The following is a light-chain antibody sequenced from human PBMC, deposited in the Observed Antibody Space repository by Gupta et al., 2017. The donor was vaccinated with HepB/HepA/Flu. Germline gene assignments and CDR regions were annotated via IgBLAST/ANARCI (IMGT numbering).Light chain of an antibody. CDR2: QDT. V-gene: IGLV3-1*01. Sequence: SYELTQPPSVSVSSGQTASITCSGDKLGDKYACWYQQKPGQSPVLVIYQDTKRPSGIPERFSGSNSGNTATLTISGTQAVDEADYYCQAWDSTTTLVFGTGTKVTVL. J-gene: IGLJ1*01. CDR1: KLGDKY. CDR3: QAWDSTTTLV.